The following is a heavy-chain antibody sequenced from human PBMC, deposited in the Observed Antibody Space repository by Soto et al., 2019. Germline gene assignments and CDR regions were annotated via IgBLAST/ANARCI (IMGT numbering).Heavy chain of an antibody. CDR2: ITSSGSYT. Sequence: QVQLVESGGGLVKPGGSLRLSCAASGLTFSDYYMSWIRQAPGKGLEWVSYITSSGSYTTYADPVQGQFTISRDNAKNSLYLQMNSLRAEDTAVYYCASELDGIDVWGQGTTVTVSS. CDR1: GLTFSDYY. J-gene: IGHJ6*02. V-gene: IGHV3-11*05. CDR3: ASELDGIDV.